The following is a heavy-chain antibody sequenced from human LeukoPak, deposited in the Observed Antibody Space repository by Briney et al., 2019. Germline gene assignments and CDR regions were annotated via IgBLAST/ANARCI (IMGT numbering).Heavy chain of an antibody. CDR1: GYTFTSYY. CDR3: ARDRIMGYSRTWGYGMDV. CDR2: INPSGGST. D-gene: IGHD2-15*01. J-gene: IGHJ6*02. V-gene: IGHV1-46*01. Sequence: ASVKVSCKASGYTFTSYYMHWVRQAPGQGLEWMGIINPSGGSTSYAQKFQSRVTMTRDTSTSTVYMELSSLRSEDTAVYYCARDRIMGYSRTWGYGMDVWGQGTTVTVSS.